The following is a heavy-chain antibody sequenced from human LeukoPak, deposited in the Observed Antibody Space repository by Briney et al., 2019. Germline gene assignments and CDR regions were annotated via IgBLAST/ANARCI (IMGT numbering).Heavy chain of an antibody. CDR2: IYYSGST. V-gene: IGHV4-31*03. CDR1: GGSISSGGYY. CDR3: AGDKFDFWSGQFSSSSGMDV. J-gene: IGHJ6*02. D-gene: IGHD3-3*01. Sequence: KSSGTLSLTCTVSGGSISSGGYYWSWIRQHPGKGLEWIGYIYYSGSTYYNPSLQSRITISVDTSKNQFSLKLSSVTAADTAVYYCAGDKFDFWSGQFSSSSGMDVWGQGTTVTVSS.